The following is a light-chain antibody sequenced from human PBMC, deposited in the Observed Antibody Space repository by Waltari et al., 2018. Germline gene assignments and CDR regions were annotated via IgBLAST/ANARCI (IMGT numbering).Light chain of an antibody. CDR2: DVS. Sequence: QSALTQPASVSGSPGQPITIPCTGTSSDVVVFNYVSWYQQHPGKAPKLMIYDVSNRPAGVSNRFSGSKSGSTASLTISGLQAEDEADYYCSSYTSSSTPVVFGGGTKLTVL. V-gene: IGLV2-14*01. J-gene: IGLJ2*01. CDR1: SSDVVVFNY. CDR3: SSYTSSSTPVV.